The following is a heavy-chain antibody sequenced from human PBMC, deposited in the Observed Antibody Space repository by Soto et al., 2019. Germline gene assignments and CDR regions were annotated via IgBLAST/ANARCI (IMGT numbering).Heavy chain of an antibody. CDR3: ARDLAPIYSSGWYGNFDY. CDR1: GYTFTNYA. D-gene: IGHD6-19*01. J-gene: IGHJ4*02. Sequence: ASVKVSCKASGYTFTNYAIHWVRQAPGQRLEWLGWINAGNGNTKYSQKFQGRVTITSDTSAYTAYMQLSSLRSEDTAVYYCARDLAPIYSSGWYGNFDYWGQGTLVTVSS. CDR2: INAGNGNT. V-gene: IGHV1-3*01.